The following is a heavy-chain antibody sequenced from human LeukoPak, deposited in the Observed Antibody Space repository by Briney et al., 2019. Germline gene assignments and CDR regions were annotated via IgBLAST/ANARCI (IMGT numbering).Heavy chain of an antibody. CDR3: ARGSYDVLTGYSTLGEY. D-gene: IGHD3-9*01. Sequence: SETLSLTCTVSGGSISSSTYYWGWIRQPPGKGLEWVGNVYYSGSTYYDPSLKSRVTISVDTSKRHFSLKLTSVTAADTAVYYCARGSYDVLTGYSTLGEYWGQGTLVTVSS. J-gene: IGHJ4*02. V-gene: IGHV4-39*02. CDR2: VYYSGST. CDR1: GGSISSSTYY.